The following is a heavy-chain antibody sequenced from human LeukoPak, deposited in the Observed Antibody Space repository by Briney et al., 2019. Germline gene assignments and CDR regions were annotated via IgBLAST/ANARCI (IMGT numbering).Heavy chain of an antibody. V-gene: IGHV4-34*01. CDR3: ATGIYDYGDYDPYWYFDL. Sequence: SETLSLTCAVYGGSFSGYYWSWIRQPPGKGLEWIEEINHSGSTNYNPSLKSRVTISVDTPKNQFSLKLSSVTAADTAVYYCATGIYDYGDYDPYWYFDLWGRGTLVTVSS. CDR1: GGSFSGYY. D-gene: IGHD4-17*01. J-gene: IGHJ2*01. CDR2: INHSGST.